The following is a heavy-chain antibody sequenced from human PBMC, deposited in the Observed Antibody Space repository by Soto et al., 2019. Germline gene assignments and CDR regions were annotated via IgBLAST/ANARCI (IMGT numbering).Heavy chain of an antibody. D-gene: IGHD3-10*01. CDR2: INSVSGGT. V-gene: IGHV1-2*02. CDR3: ARGGSYYAH. J-gene: IGHJ4*02. CDR1: GNTHTIYF. Sequence: SVKVSCKASGNTHTIYFIHWLRQARGQGLEWMGWINSVSGGTNYAHKFQGRVTMTRDTSTTTAFMELSGLRSDDTAVYFCARGGSYYAHWGQGTLVTVSS.